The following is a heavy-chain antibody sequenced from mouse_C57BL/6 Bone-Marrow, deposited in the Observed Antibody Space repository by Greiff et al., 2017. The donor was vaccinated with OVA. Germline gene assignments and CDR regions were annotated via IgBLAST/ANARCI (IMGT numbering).Heavy chain of an antibody. V-gene: IGHV1-81*01. D-gene: IGHD2-4*01. CDR3: ARVDDYDAWFAY. J-gene: IGHJ3*01. CDR1: GYTFTSYG. Sequence: VKLQQSGAELARPGASVKLSCKASGYTFTSYGISWVKQRTGQGLEWIGEIYPRSGNTYYNEKFKGKATLTADKSSSTAYMELRSLTSEDSAVYFCARVDDYDAWFAYWGQGTLVTVSA. CDR2: IYPRSGNT.